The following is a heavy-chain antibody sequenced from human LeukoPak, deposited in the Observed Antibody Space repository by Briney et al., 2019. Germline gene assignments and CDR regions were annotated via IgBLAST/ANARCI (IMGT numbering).Heavy chain of an antibody. V-gene: IGHV5-51*01. D-gene: IGHD2-2*01. CDR1: GYSFTSYW. J-gene: IGHJ5*02. Sequence: GESLMISCQASGYSFTSYWIAWVRQMPGKGLEWMGIIYPGDSDTRYSPSFQGQVTISADKSISTAYLQWSSLKASDTAMYYCARRDGYCSSTSCYANWFDPWGQGTLVTVSS. CDR3: ARRDGYCSSTSCYANWFDP. CDR2: IYPGDSDT.